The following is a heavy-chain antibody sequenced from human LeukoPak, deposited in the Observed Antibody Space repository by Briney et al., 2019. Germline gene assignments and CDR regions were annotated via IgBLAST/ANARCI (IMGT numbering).Heavy chain of an antibody. J-gene: IGHJ3*02. CDR2: IKQDGSDK. CDR1: GFSFSSHY. V-gene: IGHV3-7*01. CDR3: ARESLLGSIDDAFDI. Sequence: PGGSLRLSCAASGFSFSSHYMTWVRQAPGKWLEWVANIKQDGSDKHYVDPVKGRFTVSRDNAKNSLYLQMNSLRAEDTAVYYCARESLLGSIDDAFDIWGQGTMVTVSS. D-gene: IGHD5/OR15-5a*01.